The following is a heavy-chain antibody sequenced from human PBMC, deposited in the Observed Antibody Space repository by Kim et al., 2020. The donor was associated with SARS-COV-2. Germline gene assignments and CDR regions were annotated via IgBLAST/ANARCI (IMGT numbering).Heavy chain of an antibody. CDR3: ARGGGLLRYFDWLSDGEFDY. D-gene: IGHD3-9*01. Sequence: ASVKVSCKASGYTFTSYYMHWVRQAPGQGLEWMGIINPSGGSTSYAQKFQGRVTMTRDTSTSTVYMELSSLRSEDTAVYYCARGGGLLRYFDWLSDGEFDYWGQGTLVTVSS. J-gene: IGHJ4*02. CDR1: GYTFTSYY. CDR2: INPSGGST. V-gene: IGHV1-46*01.